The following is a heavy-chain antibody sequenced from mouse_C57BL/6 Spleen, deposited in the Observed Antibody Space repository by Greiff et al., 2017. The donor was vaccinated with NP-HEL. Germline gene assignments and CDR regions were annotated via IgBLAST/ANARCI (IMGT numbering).Heavy chain of an antibody. CDR1: GYTFTSYW. CDR2: IHPNSGST. J-gene: IGHJ2*01. Sequence: QVQLQQSGAELVKPGASVKLSCKASGYTFTSYWMHWVKQRPGQGLEWIGMIHPNSGSTNYNEKFKSKATLTVDKSSSTAYMQLSSLTSEDSAVYYCARGDYYGSSYYFDYWGQGTTLTVSS. V-gene: IGHV1-64*01. CDR3: ARGDYYGSSYYFDY. D-gene: IGHD1-1*01.